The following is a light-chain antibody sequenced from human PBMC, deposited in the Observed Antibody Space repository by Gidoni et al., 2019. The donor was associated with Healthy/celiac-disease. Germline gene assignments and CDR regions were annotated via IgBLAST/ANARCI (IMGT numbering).Light chain of an antibody. Sequence: VLTPPPPVSGTPGQRVTISCSGSSSNIGSNTVTWYQQLPVTAPKLLIYSNNQRPSGVPDRFSGSKSGTSASLAISWLQSEDEADYCCAAWDDSLNGPVFGGGTKLTVL. CDR2: SNN. CDR1: SSNIGSNT. CDR3: AAWDDSLNGPV. J-gene: IGLJ3*02. V-gene: IGLV1-44*01.